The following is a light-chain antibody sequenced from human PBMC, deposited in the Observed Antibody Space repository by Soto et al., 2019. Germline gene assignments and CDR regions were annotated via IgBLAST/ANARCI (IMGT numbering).Light chain of an antibody. CDR2: AAS. CDR1: QGIGVY. J-gene: IGKJ2*01. CDR3: QQRSNWLYT. Sequence: DIQMTQSPSSLSASLGDRVTITCRASQGIGVYLAWFQQKPGKVPKLLIYAASTLQSGVPSRFSGSGSGTDFTLTISSLQPEDFATYYCQQRSNWLYTFGQGTKLEIK. V-gene: IGKV1-27*01.